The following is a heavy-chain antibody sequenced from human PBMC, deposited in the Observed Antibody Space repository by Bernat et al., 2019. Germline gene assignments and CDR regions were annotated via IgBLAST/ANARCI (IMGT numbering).Heavy chain of an antibody. V-gene: IGHV3-15*07. CDR2: IKSKTDGGTT. J-gene: IGHJ4*02. Sequence: EVQLVESGGDLVKPGESLRLSCATSAFIFTDAWMNWVRQAPGKGLEWVGRIKSKTDGGTTEYAATVKGRFTISRDDSKNTVYLQMNSLKIEDTAIYYCNTDLITTFGRFWGQGTLVTVSS. D-gene: IGHD3-3*01. CDR1: AFIFTDAW. CDR3: NTDLITTFGRF.